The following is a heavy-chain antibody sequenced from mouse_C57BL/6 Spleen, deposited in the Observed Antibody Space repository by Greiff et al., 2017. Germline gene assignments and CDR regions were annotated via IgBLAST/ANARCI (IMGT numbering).Heavy chain of an antibody. CDR3: ARSNDGYYGGAY. Sequence: QVQLKQPGAELVKPGASVKMSCKASGYTFTSYWITWVKQRPGQGLEWIGDIYPGSGSTNYNEKFKSKATPTVDTSSSTAYMQLSSLTSEDSAVYYCARSNDGYYGGAYWGQGTLVTVSA. D-gene: IGHD2-3*01. CDR2: IYPGSGST. CDR1: GYTFTSYW. J-gene: IGHJ3*01. V-gene: IGHV1-55*01.